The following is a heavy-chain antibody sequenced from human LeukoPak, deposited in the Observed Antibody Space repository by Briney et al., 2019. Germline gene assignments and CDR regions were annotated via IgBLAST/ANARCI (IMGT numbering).Heavy chain of an antibody. CDR3: ANRVVTAGGLDYFDY. J-gene: IGHJ4*02. CDR2: IIPILGIA. Sequence: SVKVSCKASGGTFSSYAISGVRQAPVQGREWMGRIIPILGIANYAQKFQGRVTITADKSTSTAYMELSSLRSEDTAVYYCANRVVTAGGLDYFDYWGQGTLVTVSS. D-gene: IGHD2-21*02. V-gene: IGHV1-69*04. CDR1: GGTFSSYA.